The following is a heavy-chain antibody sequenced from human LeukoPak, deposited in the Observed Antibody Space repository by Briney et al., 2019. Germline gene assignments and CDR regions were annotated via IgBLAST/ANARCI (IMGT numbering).Heavy chain of an antibody. Sequence: SETLSLTCTVSGGSISSGGYYWSWIRQHPGKGLEWIGYIYYSGSIYYNPSLKSRVTISVDTSKNQFSLKLSSVTAADTAVYYCARDRYTVVSWHFDLWGRGTLVTVSS. V-gene: IGHV4-31*03. CDR3: ARDRYTVVSWHFDL. D-gene: IGHD4-23*01. CDR1: GGSISSGGYY. CDR2: IYYSGSI. J-gene: IGHJ2*01.